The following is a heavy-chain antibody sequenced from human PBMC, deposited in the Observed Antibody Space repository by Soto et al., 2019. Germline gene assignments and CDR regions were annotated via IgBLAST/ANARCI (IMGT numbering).Heavy chain of an antibody. CDR1: GFTFSSYG. D-gene: IGHD4-17*01. CDR2: ISYDGSNK. CDR3: AKETYGDYAWYYYGMDV. Sequence: QVQLVESGGGVVQPGRSLRLSCAASGFTFSSYGMHWVRQAPRKGLEWVAVISYDGSNKYYADSVKGRFTISRDNSKNTLYLQMNSLRAEDTAVYYCAKETYGDYAWYYYGMDVWGQGTTVTVSS. V-gene: IGHV3-30*18. J-gene: IGHJ6*02.